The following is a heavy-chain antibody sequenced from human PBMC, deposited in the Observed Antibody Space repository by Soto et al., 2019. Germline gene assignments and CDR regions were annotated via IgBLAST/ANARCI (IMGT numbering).Heavy chain of an antibody. CDR3: VTSSGDRSPSGDH. D-gene: IGHD3-22*01. J-gene: IGHJ4*02. CDR2: MFHSGNT. V-gene: IGHV4-4*09. Sequence: SETLSLTCSASGVSTTSYYWNWIRQSPGRGLEWIGHMFHSGNTNYNPSLKSRITLSIDTARNQFSLTIKSVTAADTAVYYCVTSSGDRSPSGDHRGQGLSVTVSS. CDR1: GVSTTSYY.